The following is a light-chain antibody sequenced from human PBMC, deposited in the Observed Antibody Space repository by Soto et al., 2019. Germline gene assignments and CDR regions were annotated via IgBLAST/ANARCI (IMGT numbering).Light chain of an antibody. CDR3: QQYGSSPLN. Sequence: EIVLTQSTGTLSLSPGERATLSCRASQSVSSSYLAWYQQKPGQAPRLIIYGASSRATGIPDRFSGSGSGKDFTLTISRLEPEDFAVYYYQQYGSSPLNFGQVTTLEIK. CDR2: GAS. J-gene: IGKJ2*01. V-gene: IGKV3-20*01. CDR1: QSVSSSY.